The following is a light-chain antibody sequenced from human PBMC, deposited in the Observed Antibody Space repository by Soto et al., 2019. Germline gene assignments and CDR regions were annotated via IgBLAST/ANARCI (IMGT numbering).Light chain of an antibody. J-gene: IGKJ5*01. Sequence: EIVFTQSPGTLSLSPGERATLSCRTSQSVSSNYLAWYQQKPGQAPRLLIYGASTRATGIPARFSGSGSGTEFTLTISSLQSEDFAVYYCQQYNNWPRTITFGQGTRLEIK. CDR1: QSVSSN. CDR3: QQYNNWPRTIT. CDR2: GAS. V-gene: IGKV3-15*01.